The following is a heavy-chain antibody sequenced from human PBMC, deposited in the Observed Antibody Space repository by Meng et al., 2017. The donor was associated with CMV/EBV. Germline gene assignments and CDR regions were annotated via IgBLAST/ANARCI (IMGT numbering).Heavy chain of an antibody. CDR2: INPNSGGT. CDR3: ATYIGNYINWYFDL. J-gene: IGHJ2*01. CDR1: AYTFTGYY. D-gene: IGHD1-7*01. Sequence: QLVQVAAEVKKPGASVNVSCKASAYTFTGYYMHWVRQAPGQGLEWMGWINPNSGGTNYAQKFQGRVTMTRDTSISTAYMELSRLRSDDTAVYYCATYIGNYINWYFDLWGRGTLVTVSS. V-gene: IGHV1-2*02.